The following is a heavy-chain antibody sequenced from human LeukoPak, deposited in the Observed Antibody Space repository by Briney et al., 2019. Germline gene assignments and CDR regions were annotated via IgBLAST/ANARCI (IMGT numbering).Heavy chain of an antibody. D-gene: IGHD2-2*01. CDR1: GYTFTTYS. CDR3: ATAAQPRGYFLH. CDR2: ISVNNGGT. Sequence: ASVKVSCKASGYTFTTYSLAWVRQAPGQSLEWMGWISVNNGGTNYAQSFQDRVTLTRDTSTNTAYLELRSLRSDDTAIIYCATAAQPRGYFLHWGQGTLVTVSS. J-gene: IGHJ1*01. V-gene: IGHV1-18*01.